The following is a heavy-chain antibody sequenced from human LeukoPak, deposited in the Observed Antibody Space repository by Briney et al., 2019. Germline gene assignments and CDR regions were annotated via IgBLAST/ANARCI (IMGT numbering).Heavy chain of an antibody. J-gene: IGHJ4*02. CDR1: GYTFTSYG. D-gene: IGHD2-15*01. CDR2: ISAYNGNT. CDR3: ARDDCSGGSCYSDWFDY. V-gene: IGHV1-18*01. Sequence: ASVKVSCKASGYTFTSYGISWVRQAPGQGLEWMGWISAYNGNTNSAQKLQGRVTMTTDTSTSTAYMEPRSLRSDDTAVYYCARDDCSGGSCYSDWFDYWGQGTLVTVSS.